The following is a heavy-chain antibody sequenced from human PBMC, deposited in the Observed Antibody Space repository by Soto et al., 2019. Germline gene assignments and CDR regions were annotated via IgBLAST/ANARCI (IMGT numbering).Heavy chain of an antibody. CDR2: IWYDGSNK. Sequence: GGSLRLSCAASGFTFSSYGMHWVRQAPGKGLEWVAVIWYDGSNKYYADSVKGRFTISRDNSKNTLYLQMNSLRAEDTAVYYCARDTGYMVRGVLDYWGQGTLVTVSS. CDR3: ARDTGYMVRGVLDY. J-gene: IGHJ4*02. D-gene: IGHD3-10*01. CDR1: GFTFSSYG. V-gene: IGHV3-33*01.